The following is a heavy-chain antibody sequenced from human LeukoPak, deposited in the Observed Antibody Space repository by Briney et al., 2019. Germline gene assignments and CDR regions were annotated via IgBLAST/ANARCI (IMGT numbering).Heavy chain of an antibody. CDR2: IFHSGST. CDR3: ARLRSAGPATATREVPAGY. D-gene: IGHD2-2*01. Sequence: KASETLSLTCTVSSGSIFNNNWWSWVRQPPGKGLEWIGQIFHSGSTSYSPSLKSRVTISVDTSKNQFSLKLSSVTAADTAVYYCARLRSAGPATATREVPAGYWGQGTLVTVSS. V-gene: IGHV4-4*02. J-gene: IGHJ4*02. CDR1: SGSIFNNNW.